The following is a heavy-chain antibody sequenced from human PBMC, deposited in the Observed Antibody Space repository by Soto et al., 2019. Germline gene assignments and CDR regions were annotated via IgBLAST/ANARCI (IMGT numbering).Heavy chain of an antibody. D-gene: IGHD6-19*01. CDR1: GYTFTSYG. CDR2: ISAYNGNT. Sequence: ASVKVSCKASGYTFTSYGISWVRQAPGQGLEWMGWISAYNGNTNYAQKLQGRVTMTTDTSTSTAYMELRSLRSDDTAVYYCASPSPYSIAVYENLGFDIWGQGTRFTVSS. CDR3: ASPSPYSIAVYENLGFDI. J-gene: IGHJ3*02. V-gene: IGHV1-18*01.